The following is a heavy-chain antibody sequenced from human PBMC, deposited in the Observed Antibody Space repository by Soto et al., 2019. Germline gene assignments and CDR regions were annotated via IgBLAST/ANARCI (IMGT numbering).Heavy chain of an antibody. D-gene: IGHD3-9*01. CDR2: IYYSGST. CDR3: ARHFSVDHFDY. J-gene: IGHJ4*02. CDR1: GYSITSNSYF. V-gene: IGHV4-39*01. Sequence: SETLSLTCTVSGYSITSNSYFWAWIRQPPGKGLEWIGSIYYSGSTYHNPSLKSRVTISVDRSNNQFSLKLTSVTAADTAVYYCARHFSVDHFDYWGQGALVTVSS.